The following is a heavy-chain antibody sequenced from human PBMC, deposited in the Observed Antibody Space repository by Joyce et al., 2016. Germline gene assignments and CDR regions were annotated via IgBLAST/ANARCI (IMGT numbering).Heavy chain of an antibody. Sequence: QLLLQESGPGLVKTSQTLSLTCAVSGDSFTTGGYAWNWIRQPPGKGLEWIGDIYHSGNTHFTPSLQSRVTISLDRSKSQFSLKLSSVTAAGTAVYYCARAPRGPGYFDSWGQGTLVTVSS. CDR1: GDSFTTGGYA. J-gene: IGHJ4*02. CDR3: ARAPRGPGYFDS. V-gene: IGHV4-30-2*01. D-gene: IGHD3-10*01. CDR2: IYHSGNT.